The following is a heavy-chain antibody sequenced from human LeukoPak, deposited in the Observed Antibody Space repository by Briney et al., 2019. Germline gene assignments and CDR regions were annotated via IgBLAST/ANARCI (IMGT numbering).Heavy chain of an antibody. CDR1: GFTFSSYD. V-gene: IGHV3-13*01. J-gene: IGHJ4*02. D-gene: IGHD2-15*01. CDR2: IGKSGHT. CDR3: ASGAEGWNY. Sequence: PGGSLRLSCAASGFTFSSYDMHWVRQVTGKGLEWVSGIGKSGHTYYAGSVKGRFTISRENAKNSLYLQMYDLRAGDTAVYYCASGAEGWNYWGQGTLVTISS.